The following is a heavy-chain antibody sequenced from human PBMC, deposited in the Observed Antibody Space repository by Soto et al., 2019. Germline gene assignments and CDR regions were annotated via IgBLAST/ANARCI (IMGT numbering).Heavy chain of an antibody. CDR1: GFSFSGYA. Sequence: EVQLLESGGGLVQPGGSLRLSCVASGFSFSGYAMSWVRQAPGKGLVWVSSMTATGVIIYYADSVRGRFTISRDNSKNKLYLQMSSLRAEDTATYYCAKDSIPYSSSYDLDHWGRGALVTVSS. CDR2: MTATGVII. CDR3: AKDSIPYSSSYDLDH. J-gene: IGHJ4*02. V-gene: IGHV3-23*01. D-gene: IGHD6-6*01.